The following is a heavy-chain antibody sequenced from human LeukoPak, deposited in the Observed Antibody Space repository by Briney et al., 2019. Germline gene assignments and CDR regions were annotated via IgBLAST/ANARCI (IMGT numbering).Heavy chain of an antibody. CDR2: ISYDGNSN. J-gene: IGHJ4*02. CDR3: ARGRGVNYDSSGYSDFDY. CDR1: GFSFSSYA. Sequence: GGSLRLSCAASGFSFSSYAMHWVRQAPGKGLEWVAIISYDGNSNYYADPVKGRFTISRDNSKNTLSLQMNSLRAEDTAVYYCARGRGVNYDSSGYSDFDYWGQGTLVTVSS. V-gene: IGHV3-30-3*01. D-gene: IGHD3-22*01.